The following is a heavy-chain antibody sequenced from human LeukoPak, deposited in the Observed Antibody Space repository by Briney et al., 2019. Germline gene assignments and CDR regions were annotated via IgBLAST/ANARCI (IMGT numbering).Heavy chain of an antibody. V-gene: IGHV3-48*03. D-gene: IGHD2-15*01. J-gene: IGHJ4*02. CDR3: ARDGSGPLFDY. CDR1: GFTFSSYE. Sequence: GGSLRLSCAASGFTFSSYEMNWVRQAPGKGLEWVSYISSSGSTIYYADSVKGRFTISRGNAKNSLYLQMNSLRAEDTAVYYCARDGSGPLFDYWGQGTLVTVSS. CDR2: ISSSGSTI.